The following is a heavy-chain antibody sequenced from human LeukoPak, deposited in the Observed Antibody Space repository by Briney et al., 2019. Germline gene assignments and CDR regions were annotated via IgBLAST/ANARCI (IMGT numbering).Heavy chain of an antibody. CDR1: GYTFTGYY. CDR2: INPNSGDT. J-gene: IGHJ4*02. CDR3: ARRQTDMVRGVIITYYFDY. D-gene: IGHD3-10*01. V-gene: IGHV1-2*02. Sequence: ASVKVSCKASGYTFTGYYMHWVRQAPGQGLEWMGWINPNSGDTNYAQKFQGRVTMTRDTSISTAYMELSRLRSDDTAVYYCARRQTDMVRGVIITYYFDYWGQGTLVTVSS.